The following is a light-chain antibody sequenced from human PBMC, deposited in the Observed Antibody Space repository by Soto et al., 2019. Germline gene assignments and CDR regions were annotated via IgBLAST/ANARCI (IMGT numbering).Light chain of an antibody. CDR2: EVS. V-gene: IGLV2-14*01. Sequence: QSVLTQPASVSGSPGQSITISCTGTSSDVGSYNYVSWYQLHPGKAPKLMVYEVSNRPSGVSNRFSGSKSGNTASLTISGLQAEDEADYYCGSYTSSTAYVFGTGTRSPS. CDR3: GSYTSSTAYV. CDR1: SSDVGSYNY. J-gene: IGLJ1*01.